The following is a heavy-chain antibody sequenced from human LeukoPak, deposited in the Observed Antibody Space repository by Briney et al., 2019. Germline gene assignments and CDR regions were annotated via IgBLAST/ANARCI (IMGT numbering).Heavy chain of an antibody. V-gene: IGHV3-23*01. CDR2: ISGSGGST. J-gene: IGHJ4*02. CDR1: GFTFSSYA. Sequence: GGSLRLSCAASGFTFSSYAMSWVRQAPGKGLEWVSAISGSGGSTYYADSVKGRFTISRGNSKNTLYLQMNSLRAEDTAVYYCAKDGFDSSGYYSGYFDYWGQGTLVTVSS. D-gene: IGHD3-22*01. CDR3: AKDGFDSSGYYSGYFDY.